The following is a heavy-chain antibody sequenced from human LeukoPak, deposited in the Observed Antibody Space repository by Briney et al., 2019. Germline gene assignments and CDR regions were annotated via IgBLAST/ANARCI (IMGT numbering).Heavy chain of an antibody. J-gene: IGHJ4*02. CDR3: ARGDDYSNAMGY. CDR1: GGSISSGGYS. D-gene: IGHD4-4*01. Sequence: SETLSLTCTVSGGSISSGGYSWSWLRQHPGKGLEWIGYIYYSGSTYYNPSLKSRVTISVDTSKSQFSLKLSSVTAADTAVYYCARGDDYSNAMGYWGQGTLVTVSS. V-gene: IGHV4-31*03. CDR2: IYYSGST.